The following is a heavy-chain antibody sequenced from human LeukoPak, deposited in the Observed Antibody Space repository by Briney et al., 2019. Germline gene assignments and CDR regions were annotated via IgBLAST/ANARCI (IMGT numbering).Heavy chain of an antibody. Sequence: ASVKVSCQASGYTFTGYYMHWVRQAPGQALEWMGWINPNSGGTNYAQKFQGRVTMTRDTSISTASMELSRLRSDDTAVYYCAISNYYDSRGYYSPRFYYFDYWGQGTLATVSS. V-gene: IGHV1-2*02. D-gene: IGHD3-22*01. CDR3: AISNYYDSRGYYSPRFYYFDY. CDR1: GYTFTGYY. J-gene: IGHJ4*02. CDR2: INPNSGGT.